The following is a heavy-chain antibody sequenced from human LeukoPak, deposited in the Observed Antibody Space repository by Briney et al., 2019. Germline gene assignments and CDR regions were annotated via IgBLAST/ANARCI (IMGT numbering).Heavy chain of an antibody. V-gene: IGHV5-51*01. CDR2: ISPGDSDK. CDR3: ARHEEVGGMFYLDY. CDR1: GYNCTNYW. J-gene: IGHJ4*02. Sequence: GESLKISCKASGYNCTNYWIGWVRQMPGKGLEWIGIISPGDSDKRYSPSFQGQVTISADKSICTAYLQWSSPKASDTAMYYCARHEEVGGMFYLDYWGQGTLVNVSS. D-gene: IGHD6-19*01.